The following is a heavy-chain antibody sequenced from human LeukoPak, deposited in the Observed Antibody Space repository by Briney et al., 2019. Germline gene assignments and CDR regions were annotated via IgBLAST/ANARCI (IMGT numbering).Heavy chain of an antibody. Sequence: SETLSLTCTVSGASISSGLYYWNWIRQPAGKGLEWIGRIYNNGRTNYNPSLKSRVTISVDTSKNQFSLRLSSVTAADTAVYYCARGRSGSYYGRLFAPFDYWGQGTLVTVSS. D-gene: IGHD3-10*01. CDR3: ARGRSGSYYGRLFAPFDY. CDR2: IYNNGRT. J-gene: IGHJ4*02. V-gene: IGHV4-61*02. CDR1: GASISSGLYY.